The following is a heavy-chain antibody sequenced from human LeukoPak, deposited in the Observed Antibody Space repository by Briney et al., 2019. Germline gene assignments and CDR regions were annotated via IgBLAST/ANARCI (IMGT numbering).Heavy chain of an antibody. Sequence: GGSLRLSCAASVFTFSNYWMHWVRQAPGKGLVWVSRINADGSTINYADSVKGRFTISRDNAKNTLYLQMNSLTAEDTALYYCATAGNYRFDYWGQGILVTVSS. D-gene: IGHD5-24*01. V-gene: IGHV3-74*01. CDR2: INADGSTI. CDR1: VFTFSNYW. CDR3: ATAGNYRFDY. J-gene: IGHJ4*02.